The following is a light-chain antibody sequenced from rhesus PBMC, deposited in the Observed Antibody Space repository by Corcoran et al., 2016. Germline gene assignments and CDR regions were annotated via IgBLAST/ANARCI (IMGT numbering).Light chain of an antibody. CDR2: GAS. Sequence: HVILTQSPATLSLSPGERATLSCRASQSVSNYLAWYQQKPGQAPRLLIYGASSRATGIPERFSGSGSGTDFTRTISSLEPEDVGIYHCYQHSSGYTFGPGTKLDIK. CDR3: YQHSSGYT. V-gene: IGKV3-10*01. CDR1: QSVSNY. J-gene: IGKJ3*01.